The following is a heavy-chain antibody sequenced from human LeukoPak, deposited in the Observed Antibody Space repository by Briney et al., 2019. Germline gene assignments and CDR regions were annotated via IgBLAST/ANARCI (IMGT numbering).Heavy chain of an antibody. Sequence: SETLSLTCTVSGGSISSSSYYWGWIRQPPGKGLEWIGSIYYSGSTYYNPSLKSRVTISVDTSKNQFSLKLSSVTAADTAVYYCVRHPLAAPYGGLDYWGQGTLVTVSS. CDR3: VRHPLAAPYGGLDY. V-gene: IGHV4-39*01. CDR1: GGSISSSSYY. D-gene: IGHD6-6*01. J-gene: IGHJ4*02. CDR2: IYYSGST.